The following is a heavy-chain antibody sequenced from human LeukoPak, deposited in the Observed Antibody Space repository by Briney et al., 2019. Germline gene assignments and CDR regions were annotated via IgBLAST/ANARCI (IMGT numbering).Heavy chain of an antibody. V-gene: IGHV4-39*07. CDR1: GGSISSSSYY. D-gene: IGHD6-13*01. Sequence: SETLSLTCTVSGGSISSSSYYWGWIRQPPGKGLEWIGSIYYSGSTYYNPSLKSRVTISVDTSKNQFSLKLSPVTAADTAVYYCARGYSRSPLDYWGQGTLVTVSS. CDR3: ARGYSRSPLDY. CDR2: IYYSGST. J-gene: IGHJ4*02.